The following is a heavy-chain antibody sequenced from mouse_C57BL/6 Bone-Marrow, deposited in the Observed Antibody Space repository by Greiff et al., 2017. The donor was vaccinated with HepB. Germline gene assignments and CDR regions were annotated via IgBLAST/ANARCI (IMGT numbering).Heavy chain of an antibody. CDR3: ARDRDGYLLAY. Sequence: EVKLMESGGDLVKPGGSLKLSCAASGFTFSSYGMSWVRQTPDKRLEWVATISSGGSYTYYPDNVKGRFTISRDNAKNNLYLQMSHLKSEDTAMYYCARDRDGYLLAYWGQGTLVTVSA. D-gene: IGHD2-3*01. V-gene: IGHV5-4*01. CDR2: ISSGGSYT. CDR1: GFTFSSYG. J-gene: IGHJ3*01.